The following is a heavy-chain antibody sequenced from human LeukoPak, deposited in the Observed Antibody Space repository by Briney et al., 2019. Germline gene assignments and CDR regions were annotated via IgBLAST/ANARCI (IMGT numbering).Heavy chain of an antibody. CDR3: ARIRAAAGRGSWFDP. V-gene: IGHV5-10-1*01. D-gene: IGHD6-13*01. CDR2: IDPSDSYS. Sequence: GESLRISCKGSGYSFTSYWINWVRQMPGKGLEWMGRIDPSDSYSDYSPSFQGHVTFSADKSISTAYLQWSSLKAPDSAMYYCARIRAAAGRGSWFDPWGQGTLVTGSS. J-gene: IGHJ5*02. CDR1: GYSFTSYW.